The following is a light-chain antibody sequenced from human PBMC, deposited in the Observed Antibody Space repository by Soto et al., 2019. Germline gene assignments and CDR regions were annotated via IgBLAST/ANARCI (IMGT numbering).Light chain of an antibody. CDR1: QSISRN. Sequence: DIQMTQSPSSLSASVGERVTITCRASQSISRNLNWYQHKPGQAPKLLIYAASSLENGVPSRFSGGGSGTELTLTISSLQPEDFGTYYCQQSYTTASITFGQGTRLEIK. J-gene: IGKJ5*01. V-gene: IGKV1-39*01. CDR2: AAS. CDR3: QQSYTTASIT.